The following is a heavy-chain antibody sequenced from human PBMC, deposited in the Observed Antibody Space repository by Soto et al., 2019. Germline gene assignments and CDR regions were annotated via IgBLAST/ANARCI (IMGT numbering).Heavy chain of an antibody. CDR3: AADGAYYYDSSGYPGDYGMDV. CDR2: IVVGSGNT. J-gene: IGHJ6*02. CDR1: GFTSTSSA. D-gene: IGHD3-22*01. Sequence: ASVQVSCKASGFTSTSSAVKWVRQARGQRLEWIGWIVVGSGNTNYAQKFQERVTITRDMSTSTAYMELSSLRSEDTAVYYCAADGAYYYDSSGYPGDYGMDVWGQGTTVTVSS. V-gene: IGHV1-58*01.